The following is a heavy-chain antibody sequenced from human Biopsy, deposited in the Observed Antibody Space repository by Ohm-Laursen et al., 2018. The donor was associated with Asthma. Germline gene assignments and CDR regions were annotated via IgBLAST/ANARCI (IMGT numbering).Heavy chain of an antibody. CDR3: ARGPELDV. CDR2: TNERGVT. V-gene: IGHV4-34*01. Sequence: GTLSLTCGVYPGSFSGFYWTWIRQSPEKGLEWIGETNERGVTNNNPSLKSRVIISIDTYWNRVSLKLTSVTAADTAVYYCARGPELDVWGQGTTVTVSS. CDR1: PGSFSGFY. J-gene: IGHJ6*02.